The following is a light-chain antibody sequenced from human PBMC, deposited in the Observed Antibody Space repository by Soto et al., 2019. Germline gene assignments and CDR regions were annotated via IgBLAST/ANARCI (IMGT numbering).Light chain of an antibody. CDR3: QQYNSYWT. V-gene: IGKV1-5*01. Sequence: IQMIHPPCTLSAYVEDRVTITCRAIQIISSWLAWYQQKRGKAPYLLIYDASNLESGVPSRFSGSGSGTDFTLTISSLQPDDSATYYCQQYNSYWTFGHGTNVVIK. CDR1: QIISSW. CDR2: DAS. J-gene: IGKJ1*01.